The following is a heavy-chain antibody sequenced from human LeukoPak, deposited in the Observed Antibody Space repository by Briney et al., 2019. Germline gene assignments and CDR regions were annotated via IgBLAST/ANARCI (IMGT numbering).Heavy chain of an antibody. CDR2: LFDTRKT. J-gene: IGHJ4*02. Sequence: SETLSLTCTVSNGSMRSYYWTWIRQPAGKGLEWVGRLFDTRKTYYNPSLTNRVTMSIDMSRNQFSLRMTSVTAADTAVYYCARGFQGVYDYWGQGALVIVFS. CDR3: ARGFQGVYDY. CDR1: NGSMRSYY. D-gene: IGHD2-21*01. V-gene: IGHV4-4*07.